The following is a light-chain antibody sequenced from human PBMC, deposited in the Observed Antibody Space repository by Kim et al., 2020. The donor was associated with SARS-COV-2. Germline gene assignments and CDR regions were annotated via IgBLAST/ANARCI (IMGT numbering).Light chain of an antibody. Sequence: CASVRDRVTITCRASQSINTWLAWYQQKPGKAPKLLIYEASSLESGVPSRFSGSGSGTEFKLTISSLQPDDFATYYCQQYNSYSVTFGGGAKVEI. CDR3: QQYNSYSVT. V-gene: IGKV1-5*03. CDR2: EAS. J-gene: IGKJ4*01. CDR1: QSINTW.